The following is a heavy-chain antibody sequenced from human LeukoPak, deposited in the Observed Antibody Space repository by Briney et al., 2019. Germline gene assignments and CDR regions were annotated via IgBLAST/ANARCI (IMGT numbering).Heavy chain of an antibody. D-gene: IGHD4-11*01. CDR1: GFTFISYA. CDR3: AKGHDYSNYFDY. Sequence: PGGSLRLSCAASGFTFISYAMSWVRQAPGKGLEWVSAISGSGYSTYFADSVKGRFTISRDNSKNTLYLQMNSLRAEDTAVYYCAKGHDYSNYFDYWGQGTLVTVSS. CDR2: ISGSGYST. J-gene: IGHJ4*02. V-gene: IGHV3-23*01.